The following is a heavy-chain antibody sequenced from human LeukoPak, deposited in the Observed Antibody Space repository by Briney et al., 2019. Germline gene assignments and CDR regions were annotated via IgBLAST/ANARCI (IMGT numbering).Heavy chain of an antibody. J-gene: IGHJ4*02. CDR1: GFTFSSYG. Sequence: GRSLRLSCAASGFTFSSYGMHWVRQAPGKGLEWVAVISYDGSNKYYADSVKGRFTISRDNSKNTLYLQMNSRRAEDTAVYYCAKEGGPYSSSWYYFDYWGQGTLVTVSS. V-gene: IGHV3-30*18. CDR3: AKEGGPYSSSWYYFDY. CDR2: ISYDGSNK. D-gene: IGHD6-13*01.